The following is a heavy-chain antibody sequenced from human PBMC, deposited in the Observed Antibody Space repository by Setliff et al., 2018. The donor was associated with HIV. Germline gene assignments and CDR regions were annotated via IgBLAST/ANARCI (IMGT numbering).Heavy chain of an antibody. D-gene: IGHD2-8*01. Sequence: SSETLSLTCSVSGASVSDHHWTWIRQTAEKRLEYIGRIRFSGGSNYNPSLSSRVTMSVDTSNNQFSLRLKSVTSADTAVYYCARLRSSNGLFCLLDSWGQGTRVTVS. CDR2: IRFSGGS. CDR1: GASVSDHH. V-gene: IGHV4-4*07. CDR3: ARLRSSNGLFCLLDS. J-gene: IGHJ4*02.